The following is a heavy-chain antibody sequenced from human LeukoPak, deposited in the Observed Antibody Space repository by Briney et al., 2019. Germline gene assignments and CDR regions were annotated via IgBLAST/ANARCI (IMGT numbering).Heavy chain of an antibody. Sequence: GGSLRLSCAASGFTFSSYWMSWVRQAPGKGLEWVANIKQDGSEKYYVDSVKGRFTISRDNAKNSLYLQMNSLRAEDTAVYYCARGFLPHSGYDYNYWGQGTLVTVSS. CDR3: ARGFLPHSGYDYNY. J-gene: IGHJ4*02. D-gene: IGHD5-12*01. CDR1: GFTFSSYW. V-gene: IGHV3-7*01. CDR2: IKQDGSEK.